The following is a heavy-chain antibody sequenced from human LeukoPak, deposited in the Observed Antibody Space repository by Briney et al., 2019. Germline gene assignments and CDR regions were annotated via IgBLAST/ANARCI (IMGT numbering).Heavy chain of an antibody. CDR1: GFTFSTYW. V-gene: IGHV3-74*01. J-gene: IGHJ4*02. Sequence: GGSLRLSCAASGFTFSTYWMHWVRQGPGKGLEWVSRINSDGSSTTYADSVKGRFTISRDNDKNTLYLRMNRLRAEDTAVYYCARDMYTTSSARGAYWGQGTLVTVSS. CDR3: ARDMYTTSSARGAY. CDR2: INSDGSST. D-gene: IGHD6-6*01.